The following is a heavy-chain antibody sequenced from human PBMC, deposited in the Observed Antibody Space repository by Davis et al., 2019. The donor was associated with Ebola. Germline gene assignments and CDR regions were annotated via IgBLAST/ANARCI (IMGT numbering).Heavy chain of an antibody. CDR3: SGLGASSGWYLP. CDR1: GFTFSSYG. J-gene: IGHJ5*02. V-gene: IGHV3-30*03. D-gene: IGHD6-19*01. Sequence: GESLKTSCAASGFTFSSYGMHWVRQAPGKGLEWVAVISYDGSNKYYADSVKGRFTISRDNSKNTLYLQMNSLRAEDTAVYYCSGLGASSGWYLPWGQGTLVTVSS. CDR2: ISYDGSNK.